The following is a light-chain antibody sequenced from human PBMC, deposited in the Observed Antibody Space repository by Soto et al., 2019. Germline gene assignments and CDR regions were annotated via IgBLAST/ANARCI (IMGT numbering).Light chain of an antibody. CDR2: DAS. J-gene: IGKJ4*01. V-gene: IGKV3-11*01. Sequence: EIVLTQSPATLSLSPGDRATLSCGASQSVSRYLAWYQQKPGQAPRLLIYDASSRATGIPARFSGSGSGTDFTLTISSLEPEDFAVYYCQQRDSWPLTFGGGTKVDIK. CDR3: QQRDSWPLT. CDR1: QSVSRY.